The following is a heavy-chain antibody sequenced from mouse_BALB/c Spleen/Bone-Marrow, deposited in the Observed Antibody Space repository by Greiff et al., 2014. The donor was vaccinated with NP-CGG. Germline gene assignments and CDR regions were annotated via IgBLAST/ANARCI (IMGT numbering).Heavy chain of an antibody. D-gene: IGHD1-1*01. CDR1: GFNIKDTY. CDR2: IDPANGNT. Sequence: VQLQQSGAALVKPGASVKLSCTASGFNIKDTYMHWVKQRPEQGLEWIGRIDPANGNTKYDPKFQGKATITADTSPNTAYLQLSSLTSEGTAVYYCANYYYGSHFDYWGQGTTLTVSS. J-gene: IGHJ2*01. CDR3: ANYYYGSHFDY. V-gene: IGHV14-3*02.